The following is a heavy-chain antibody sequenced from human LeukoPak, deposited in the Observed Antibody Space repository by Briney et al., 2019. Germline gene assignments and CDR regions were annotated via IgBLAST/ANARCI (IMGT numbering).Heavy chain of an antibody. CDR2: INPSGGST. CDR1: GYSFSSYY. D-gene: IGHD4-17*01. CDR3: ARSYGDYAFDP. J-gene: IGHJ5*02. Sequence: ASVKVSCKASGYSFSSYYMHWVRPAPGQGLEWMGIINPSGGSTSYAQKFQGRVTMTRDTSTSTVYMDLSSLRSEDTAVYYCARSYGDYAFDPWGQGTLVTVSS. V-gene: IGHV1-46*01.